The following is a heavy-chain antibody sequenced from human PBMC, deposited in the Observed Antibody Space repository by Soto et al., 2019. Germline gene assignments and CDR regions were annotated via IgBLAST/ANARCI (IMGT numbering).Heavy chain of an antibody. CDR3: ARGLTTMVRGVITNWFDP. CDR2: IYHSGST. D-gene: IGHD3-10*01. Sequence: SETLSLTCAVSGVSISSGGYSWSWIRQPPGKGLEWIGYIYHSGSTYYNPSLKSRVTISVDRSKNQFSLKLSSVTAADTAVYYCARGLTTMVRGVITNWFDPWGQGTLVTVSS. J-gene: IGHJ5*02. CDR1: GVSISSGGYS. V-gene: IGHV4-30-2*01.